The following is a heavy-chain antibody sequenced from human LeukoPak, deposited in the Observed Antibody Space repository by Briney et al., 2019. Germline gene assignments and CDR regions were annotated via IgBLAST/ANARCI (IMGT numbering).Heavy chain of an antibody. CDR2: IKQDGSEK. J-gene: IGHJ4*02. CDR1: GFTFSTYW. V-gene: IGHV3-7*03. Sequence: GGSLRPSCAGSGFTFSTYWMHWVRQAPGKGLEWVANIKQDGSEKYYVDSVKGRFTISRDNAKNSLYLQMNSLRAEDTAVYYCAKDWYYDSSGYYFWGQGTLVTVSS. CDR3: AKDWYYDSSGYYF. D-gene: IGHD3-22*01.